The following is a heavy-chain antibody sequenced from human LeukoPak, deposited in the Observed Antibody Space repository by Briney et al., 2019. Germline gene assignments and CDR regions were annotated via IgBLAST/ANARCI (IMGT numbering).Heavy chain of an antibody. J-gene: IGHJ4*02. CDR1: GFTFRSYG. D-gene: IGHD3-3*02. Sequence: GGSLRLSCAASGFTFRSYGMSWVRQAPGKGLEWVSSLSGSGGSTYYADSVKGRFTISRDNSKNTLYLQMNSLRAEDTAVYYCASIDYFDYWGQGTLVTVSS. CDR2: LSGSGGST. V-gene: IGHV3-23*01. CDR3: ASIDYFDY.